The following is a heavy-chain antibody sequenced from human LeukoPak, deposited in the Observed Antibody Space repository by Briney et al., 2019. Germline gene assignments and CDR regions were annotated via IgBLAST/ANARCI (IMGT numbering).Heavy chain of an antibody. CDR3: ARPHFWSVRGCWFDP. V-gene: IGHV4-39*01. CDR1: GGSISSSSYY. CDR2: IYYSGST. J-gene: IGHJ5*02. D-gene: IGHD3-3*02. Sequence: SETLSLTCTVSGGSISSSSYYWGWIRQPPGKGLEWIGSIYYSGSTYYNPSLKSRVTISVDTSKNQFSLKLSSVTAADTAVYYCARPHFWSVRGCWFDPWGQGTLVTVSS.